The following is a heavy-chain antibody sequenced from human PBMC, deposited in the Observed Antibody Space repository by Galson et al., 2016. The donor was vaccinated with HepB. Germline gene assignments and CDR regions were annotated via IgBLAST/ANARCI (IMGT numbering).Heavy chain of an antibody. Sequence: VKVSCKASGGTFTGYVLSWVRQAPGQGLEWMGGIIPIFGTTTYSQKFQARVTLTADESTGTGFMELSSLRSEDTAVYYCARDEDGHWFDPWGQGTLVTVSS. CDR1: GGTFTGYV. CDR3: ARDEDGHWFDP. J-gene: IGHJ5*02. V-gene: IGHV1-69*13. D-gene: IGHD5-24*01. CDR2: IIPIFGTT.